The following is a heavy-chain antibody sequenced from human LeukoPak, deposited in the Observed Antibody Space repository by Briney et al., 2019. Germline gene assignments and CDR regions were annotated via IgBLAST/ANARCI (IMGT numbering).Heavy chain of an antibody. V-gene: IGHV1-2*06. J-gene: IGHJ4*02. CDR3: ARGSGYYRYYFDY. CDR1: GYTFTGYY. D-gene: IGHD3-22*01. CDR2: INPNSGGT. Sequence: GASVKVTCKASGYTFTGYYMHWVRQAPGQGLEWMGRINPNSGGTNYAQKFQGRVTMTRDTSISTAYMELSRLRSDDTAVYYCARGSGYYRYYFDYWGQGTLVTVSS.